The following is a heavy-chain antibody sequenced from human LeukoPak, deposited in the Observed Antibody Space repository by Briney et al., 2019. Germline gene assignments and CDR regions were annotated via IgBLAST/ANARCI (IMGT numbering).Heavy chain of an antibody. CDR1: GYTFTGYY. CDR3: ARDRRFKSNYMDV. J-gene: IGHJ6*03. Sequence: ASVKVSCKASGYTFTGYYMHWLRQAPGQGLEWMGWINPNSGGTNYAQKFQGRVTMTRDTSISTAYMELSRLRSDDTAVYYCARDRRFKSNYMDVWGKGTTVTVSS. CDR2: INPNSGGT. D-gene: IGHD3-10*01. V-gene: IGHV1-2*02.